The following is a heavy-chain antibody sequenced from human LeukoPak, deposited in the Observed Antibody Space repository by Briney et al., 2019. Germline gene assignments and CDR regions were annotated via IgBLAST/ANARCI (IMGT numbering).Heavy chain of an antibody. CDR3: ARAKSSSSWTGSYFYGMDV. Sequence: QTGGSLRLSCAASGFTVSSNYMSWVRQAPGKGLEWVSVIYSGGSTYYADSVKGRFTISRDNSKNTLYLQMNSLRAEDTAVYYCARAKSSSSWTGSYFYGMDVWGQGTTVTVSS. J-gene: IGHJ6*02. D-gene: IGHD6-13*01. CDR1: GFTVSSNY. V-gene: IGHV3-53*01. CDR2: IYSGGST.